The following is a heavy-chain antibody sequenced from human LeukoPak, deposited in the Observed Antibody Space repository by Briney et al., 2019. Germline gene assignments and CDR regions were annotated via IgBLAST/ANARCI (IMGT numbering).Heavy chain of an antibody. Sequence: GRSLRLSCAASGFTFSSYAMHWVRQAPGKGLEWVAVISYDGSNKYYADSVKGRFTISRDNPKNTLYLQMNSLRAEDTAVYYCARGVVPGPGYGMDVWGQGTTVTVSS. D-gene: IGHD2-2*01. V-gene: IGHV3-30-3*01. CDR1: GFTFSSYA. J-gene: IGHJ6*02. CDR3: ARGVVPGPGYGMDV. CDR2: ISYDGSNK.